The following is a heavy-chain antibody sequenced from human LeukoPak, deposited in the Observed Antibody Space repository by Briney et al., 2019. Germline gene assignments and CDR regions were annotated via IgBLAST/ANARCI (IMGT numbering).Heavy chain of an antibody. D-gene: IGHD2-2*01. V-gene: IGHV4-30-4*08. CDR1: GGSISSGDYY. CDR3: ARDTYQYHFDY. Sequence: PSETLSLICTVSGGSISSGDYYWSWIRQPPGKGLEWIGYIYYSGSTYYNPSLKSRVTISVDTSKNQFSLKLSPVTAADTAVYYCARDTYQYHFDYWGQGTPVTVSS. J-gene: IGHJ4*02. CDR2: IYYSGST.